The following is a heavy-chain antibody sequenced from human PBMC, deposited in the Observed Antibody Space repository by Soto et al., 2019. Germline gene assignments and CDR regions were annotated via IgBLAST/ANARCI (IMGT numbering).Heavy chain of an antibody. CDR1: GASITSGGSY. Sequence: PSETLSLTCSVSGASITSGGSYWTCIRQHPGKGLEWIGNILYSEKNYYNPSLKSRVTISLDTSKNQFSLKVNSVTAADTAVYYCVRDRGTTLRMDVCRQGPTVTVSS. J-gene: IGHJ6*02. CDR3: VRDRGTTLRMDV. CDR2: ILYSEKN. V-gene: IGHV4-31*03. D-gene: IGHD3-10*01.